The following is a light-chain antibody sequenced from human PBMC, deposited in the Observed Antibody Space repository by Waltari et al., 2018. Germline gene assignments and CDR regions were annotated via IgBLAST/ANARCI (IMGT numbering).Light chain of an antibody. CDR1: SSDVGSYNL. J-gene: IGLJ1*01. CDR3: CSYAGSSTYV. CDR2: EGS. V-gene: IGLV2-23*01. Sequence: QSALTQPASVSGSPGQSITISCTGTSSDVGSYNLVPWYQQHPGKAPKLMIYEGSKRPSGVSNRFSGSKSGNTASLTSSGLQAEDEADYYCCSYAGSSTYVFGTGTKVTVL.